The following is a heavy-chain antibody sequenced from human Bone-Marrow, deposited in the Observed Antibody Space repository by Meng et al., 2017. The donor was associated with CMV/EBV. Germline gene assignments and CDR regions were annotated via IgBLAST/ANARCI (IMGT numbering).Heavy chain of an antibody. D-gene: IGHD3-3*01. V-gene: IGHV3-48*04. Sequence: LSLTCAASGFTFSSYSMNWVRQAPGKGLEWVSYISSSSSTIYYADSVKGRFTISRDNAKNSLYLQMNSLRAEDTAVYYCARLARRGNRFLEWSGCRPMDVWGQGTTVTVSS. CDR3: ARLARRGNRFLEWSGCRPMDV. CDR2: ISSSSSTI. CDR1: GFTFSSYS. J-gene: IGHJ6*02.